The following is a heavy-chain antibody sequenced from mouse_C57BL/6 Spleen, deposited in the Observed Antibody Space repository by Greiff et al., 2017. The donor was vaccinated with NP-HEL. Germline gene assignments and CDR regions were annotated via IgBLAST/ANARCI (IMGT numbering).Heavy chain of an antibody. CDR1: GYTFTSYW. V-gene: IGHV1-52*01. Sequence: VQLQQSGAELVRPGSSVKLSCKASGYTFTSYWMHWVKQRPIQGLEWIGNIDPSDSETHYNQKFKDKATLTVDKSSSTAYMQLSSLTSEDSAVYYCARWESDGYYALAYWGQGTLVTVSA. CDR2: IDPSDSET. J-gene: IGHJ3*01. D-gene: IGHD2-3*01. CDR3: ARWESDGYYALAY.